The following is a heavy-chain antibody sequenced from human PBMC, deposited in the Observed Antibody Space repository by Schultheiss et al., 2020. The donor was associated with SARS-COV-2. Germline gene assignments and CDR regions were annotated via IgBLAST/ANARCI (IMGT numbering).Heavy chain of an antibody. J-gene: IGHJ6*02. CDR1: GFTFSSYA. Sequence: GGSLRLSCAASGFTFSSYAMHWVRQAPGKGLEWVAVISYDGSNKYYADSVKGRFTISRDNSKNTLYLQMNSLRAEDTAVYYCTTDIFGSSGMYGMDVWGQGTTVTVSS. CDR2: ISYDGSNK. D-gene: IGHD3-22*01. CDR3: TTDIFGSSGMYGMDV. V-gene: IGHV3-30*07.